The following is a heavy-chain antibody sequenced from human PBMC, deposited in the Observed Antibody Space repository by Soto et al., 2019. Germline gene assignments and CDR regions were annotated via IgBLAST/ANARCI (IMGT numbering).Heavy chain of an antibody. V-gene: IGHV6-1*01. CDR2: TYYRSKWYN. Sequence: PSQTLSLTCAISGDSVSSNSAAWNWIRQSPSRGLEWLGRTYYRSKWYNDYAVSVKSRITINPDTSKNQFSLQLNSVTPEDTAVYYCAREVESSSSWPSPPFPGYWGQGTLVTVSS. D-gene: IGHD6-6*01. CDR1: GDSVSSNSAA. CDR3: AREVESSSSWPSPPFPGY. J-gene: IGHJ4*02.